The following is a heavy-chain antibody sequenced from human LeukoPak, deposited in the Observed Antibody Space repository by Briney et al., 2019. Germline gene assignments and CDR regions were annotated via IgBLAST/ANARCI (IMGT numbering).Heavy chain of an antibody. CDR1: GYTFTSYY. CDR3: ARGALTYYYDSSGQESDY. CDR2: INPSGGST. V-gene: IGHV1-46*01. D-gene: IGHD3-22*01. J-gene: IGHJ4*02. Sequence: ASVTVSFKASGYTFTSYYMHWVRQAPGQGREWMGIINPSGGSTSYAQKFQGRVTMTRDTSTSTVYMELSSLRSEDTAVYYCARGALTYYYDSSGQESDYWGQGTLVTVSS.